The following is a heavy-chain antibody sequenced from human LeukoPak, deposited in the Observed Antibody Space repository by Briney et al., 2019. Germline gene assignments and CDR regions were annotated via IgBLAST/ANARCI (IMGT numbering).Heavy chain of an antibody. CDR3: ARRSSSWYPNWFDP. Sequence: SETLSLTCTVSGGSISSSSYYWGWIRQPPGKGLEWIGSIYYSGSTYYNPSLKSRVTISVDTSKNQFSLKLSSVTAADTAVYYCARRSSSWYPNWFDPWGQGTLVTVSS. D-gene: IGHD6-13*01. CDR2: IYYSGST. V-gene: IGHV4-39*07. CDR1: GGSISSSSYY. J-gene: IGHJ5*02.